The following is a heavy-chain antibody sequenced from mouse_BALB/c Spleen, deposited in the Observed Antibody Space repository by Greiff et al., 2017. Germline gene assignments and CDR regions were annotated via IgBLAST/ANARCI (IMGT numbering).Heavy chain of an antibody. D-gene: IGHD2-14*01. CDR1: GDSITSGY. CDR3: ARQRSYYRYDEAMDY. J-gene: IGHJ4*01. CDR2: ISYSGST. Sequence: EVMLVESGPSLVKPSQTLSLTCSVTGDSITSGYWNWIRKFPGNKLEYMGYISYSGSTYYNPSLKSRISITRDTSKNQYYLQLNSVTTEDTATYYCARQRSYYRYDEAMDYWGQGTSVTVSS. V-gene: IGHV3-8*02.